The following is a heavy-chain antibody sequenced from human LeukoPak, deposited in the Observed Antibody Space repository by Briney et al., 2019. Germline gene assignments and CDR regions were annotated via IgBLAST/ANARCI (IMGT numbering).Heavy chain of an antibody. J-gene: IGHJ4*02. CDR1: GFIFDDYG. V-gene: IGHV3-20*04. CDR3: AKDFDLAAPGN. Sequence: GGSLRLSCAASGFIFDDYGMSWVRQAPGKGLEWVSGINWNGRSTGYADSVKGRFTISRDNAKNSLYLQMNSLRTEDTALYYCAKDFDLAAPGNWGQGTLVTVSS. D-gene: IGHD6-13*01. CDR2: INWNGRST.